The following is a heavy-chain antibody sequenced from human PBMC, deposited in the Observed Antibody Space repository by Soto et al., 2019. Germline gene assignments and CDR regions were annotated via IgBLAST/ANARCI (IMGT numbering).Heavy chain of an antibody. CDR1: GASLSSYY. V-gene: IGHV4-59*08. D-gene: IGHD6-19*01. Sequence: SETLSLTCVVSGASLSSYYWSWIRQPPGKGLEWIGYIYYSGSTNYNPSLKSRVTISVDTSKNQFSLKLSSVTAADTAVYYCARHRQWLTPFDYWGQGTLVTVSS. CDR2: IYYSGST. J-gene: IGHJ4*02. CDR3: ARHRQWLTPFDY.